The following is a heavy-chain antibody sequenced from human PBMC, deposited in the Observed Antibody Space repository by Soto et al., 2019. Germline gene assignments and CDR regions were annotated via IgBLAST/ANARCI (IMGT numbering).Heavy chain of an antibody. CDR3: ARADREMSKISPNVDS. Sequence: SGKGSCQDSRGAFSSYAICLVREAAAQGLEWMGGIIPIFGKANYAQKFRGRVTITADESTSTAYMELGSVRSEDTAVYYCARADREMSKISPNVDSWGQGTMVTVSS. D-gene: IGHD3-3*02. V-gene: IGHV1-69*13. CDR2: IIPIFGKA. J-gene: IGHJ4*02. CDR1: RGAFSSYA.